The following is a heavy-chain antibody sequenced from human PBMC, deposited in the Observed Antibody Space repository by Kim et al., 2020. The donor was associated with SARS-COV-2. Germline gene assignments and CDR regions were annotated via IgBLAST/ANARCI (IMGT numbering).Heavy chain of an antibody. V-gene: IGHV3-23*01. CDR3: AKVPIAVADLYFDY. D-gene: IGHD6-19*01. Sequence: ADSETGRFTLSGDNSTNTLYLQMNSLRAEDTAVYYCAKVPIAVADLYFDYWGQGTLVTVSS. J-gene: IGHJ4*02.